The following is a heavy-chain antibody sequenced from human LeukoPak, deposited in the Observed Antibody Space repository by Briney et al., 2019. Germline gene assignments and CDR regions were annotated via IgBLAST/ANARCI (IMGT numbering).Heavy chain of an antibody. V-gene: IGHV3-23*01. CDR1: GFTFSSYA. J-gene: IGHJ3*02. CDR3: ASPSPIYPGTDAFDI. Sequence: GGSLRLSCAASGFTFSSYAMSWVRQTPGKGLEWVSAISGSGGSTYYADSVKGRFTISRDNAKNSLYLQMNSLRAEDTAVYYCASPSPIYPGTDAFDIWGQGTMVTVSS. D-gene: IGHD3-16*02. CDR2: ISGSGGST.